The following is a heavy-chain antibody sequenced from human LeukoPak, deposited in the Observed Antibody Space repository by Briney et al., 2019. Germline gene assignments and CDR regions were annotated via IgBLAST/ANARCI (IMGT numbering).Heavy chain of an antibody. J-gene: IGHJ6*03. CDR3: AKVVVVAATQIIYYYYYYMDV. V-gene: IGHV3-11*04. CDR1: GFTFSDYY. Sequence: GGSLRLSCAASGFTFSDYYMSWLRQAPGKGLEWVSYISSSGSTIYYADSVKGRFTISRDNAKNSLYLQMNSLRAEDTAVYYCAKVVVVAATQIIYYYYYYMDVWGKGTTVTVSS. D-gene: IGHD2-15*01. CDR2: ISSSGSTI.